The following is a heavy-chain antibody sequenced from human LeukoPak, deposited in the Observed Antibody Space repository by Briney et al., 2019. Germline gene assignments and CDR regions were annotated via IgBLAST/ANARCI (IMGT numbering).Heavy chain of an antibody. CDR3: VSQYCSGGSCFSH. V-gene: IGHV3-48*02. D-gene: IGHD2-15*01. J-gene: IGHJ4*02. CDR2: ISSSSSNI. CDR1: GLAFSGHG. Sequence: GGSLRLSCAASGLAFSGHGMNWVRQAPGKGLEWVSHISSSSSNIYSADFVKGRFSVSRDNAKNSVYLQINSLRDEDTAVYYCVSQYCSGGSCFSHWGQGTLVTVSS.